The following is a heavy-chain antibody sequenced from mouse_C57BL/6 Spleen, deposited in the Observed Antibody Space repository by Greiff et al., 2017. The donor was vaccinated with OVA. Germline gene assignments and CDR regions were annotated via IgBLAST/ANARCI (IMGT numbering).Heavy chain of an antibody. CDR2: ISYDGSN. CDR3: ARDDGNSWFAY. D-gene: IGHD2-1*01. V-gene: IGHV3-6*01. J-gene: IGHJ3*01. CDR1: GYSITSGYY. Sequence: DVKLQESGPGLVKPSQSLSLTCSVTGYSITSGYYWNWIRQFPGNKLEWMGYISYDGSNNYNPSLKNRISITRDTSKNQFFLKLNSVTTEDTATYYCARDDGNSWFAYWGQGTLVTVSA.